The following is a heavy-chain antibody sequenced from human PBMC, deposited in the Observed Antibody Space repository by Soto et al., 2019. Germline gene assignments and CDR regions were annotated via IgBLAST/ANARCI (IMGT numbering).Heavy chain of an antibody. CDR1: GFTFSSYG. CDR3: ARVLGSVTPLWEVGGMDV. J-gene: IGHJ6*02. CDR2: IWYDGSNK. Sequence: QVQLVESGGGVVQPGRSLRLSCAASGFTFSSYGMHWVRQAPGKGLEWVAVIWYDGSNKYYADSVKGRFTISRDNSKNTLYLQMNSLRAEDTAVYYCARVLGSVTPLWEVGGMDVWGQGTTVTVSS. V-gene: IGHV3-33*01. D-gene: IGHD3-10*01.